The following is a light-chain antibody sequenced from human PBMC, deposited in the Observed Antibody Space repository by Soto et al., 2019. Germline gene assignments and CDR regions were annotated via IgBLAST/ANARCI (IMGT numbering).Light chain of an antibody. Sequence: EIVLTQSPATLSLSPGERATLSCRASQSISRYLAWYQQKPGQAPRLLIYDASTRATGIPARFSGSGSGTDFTLTISSLEPEDFAVYYCQQRRNWLITLGKGTRLEIK. CDR3: QQRRNWLIT. CDR2: DAS. V-gene: IGKV3-11*01. J-gene: IGKJ5*01. CDR1: QSISRY.